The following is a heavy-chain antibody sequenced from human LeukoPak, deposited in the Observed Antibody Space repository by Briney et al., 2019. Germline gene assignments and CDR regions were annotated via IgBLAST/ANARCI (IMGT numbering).Heavy chain of an antibody. CDR1: GFTFSNAW. CDR3: TTCGGDCYFNY. Sequence: PGGSLRLSCAASGFTFSNAWMNWVRQAPGKGLEWVGRIKSKPAGETTTYAAPVKGRFTISRDDSRNTLYLQMNSLKTEDTAMYYCTTCGGDCYFNYWGQGILVTVSS. D-gene: IGHD2-21*02. CDR2: IKSKPAGETT. J-gene: IGHJ4*02. V-gene: IGHV3-15*01.